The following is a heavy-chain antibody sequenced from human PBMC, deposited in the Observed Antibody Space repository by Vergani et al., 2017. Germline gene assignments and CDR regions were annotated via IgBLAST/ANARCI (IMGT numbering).Heavy chain of an antibody. V-gene: IGHV1-69*01. CDR2: IIPIFGIA. CDR3: ARPYCSGGSCYSYFDY. D-gene: IGHD2-15*01. Sequence: QVQLVQSGAEVKKPGSSVKVSCKASGGTFSSYAISWVRQAPGQGLEWMGGIIPIFGIANYAQKFQGRVTTTADESTSTAYMELSSLRSEDTAVYYCARPYCSGGSCYSYFDYWGEGTLVTVSS. CDR1: GGTFSSYA. J-gene: IGHJ4*02.